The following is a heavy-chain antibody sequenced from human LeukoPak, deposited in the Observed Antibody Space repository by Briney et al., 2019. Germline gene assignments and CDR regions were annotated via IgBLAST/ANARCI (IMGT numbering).Heavy chain of an antibody. CDR1: GGSINSYY. J-gene: IGHJ6*03. D-gene: IGHD3-3*01. CDR3: AREGPITTNSGYYYYYMDV. V-gene: IGHV4-59*01. Sequence: SETLSLTCTVSGGSINSYYWSWIRQPPGKGLEWIGYIYYSGITNYNPSLKSRVTISVDTSKNQFSLKLSSVIAADTAVYYCAREGPITTNSGYYYYYMDVWGKGTTVTVSS. CDR2: IYYSGIT.